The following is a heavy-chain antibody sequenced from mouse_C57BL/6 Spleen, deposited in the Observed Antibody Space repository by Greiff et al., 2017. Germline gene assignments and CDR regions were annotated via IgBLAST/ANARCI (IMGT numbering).Heavy chain of an antibody. CDR1: GFTFSDFY. CDR2: SRNKANDYTT. Sequence: EVMLVESGGGLVQSGRSLRLSCATSGFTFSDFYMEWVRQAPGKGLEWIAASRNKANDYTTEYSESVKGRFIVSRDTSQSILYLQMNALRAEDTAIYYCARDGGSEYFDVWGTGTTVTVSS. V-gene: IGHV7-1*01. CDR3: ARDGGSEYFDV. J-gene: IGHJ1*03.